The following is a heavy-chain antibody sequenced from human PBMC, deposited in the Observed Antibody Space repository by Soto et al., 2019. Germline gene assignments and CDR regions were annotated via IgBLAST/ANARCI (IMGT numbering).Heavy chain of an antibody. CDR1: GGSVSSGSYY. CDR2: IYYSGST. D-gene: IGHD2-15*01. V-gene: IGHV4-61*01. J-gene: IGHJ4*02. Sequence: ETLSLTCTGSGGSVSSGSYYWSWIRQPPGKGLEWIGYIYYSGSTNYNPSLKSRVTISVDTSKNQFSLKLSSVTAADTAVYYCARDFVKWGQGTLVTVSS. CDR3: ARDFVK.